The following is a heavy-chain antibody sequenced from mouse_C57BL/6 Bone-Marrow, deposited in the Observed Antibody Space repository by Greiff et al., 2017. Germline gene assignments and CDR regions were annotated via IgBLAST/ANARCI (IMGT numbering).Heavy chain of an antibody. D-gene: IGHD5-5*01. CDR1: GYAFRSSW. Sequence: VQLQQSGPELVKPGASVKISCKASGYAFRSSWMNWVKQRPGKGLEWIGRIYPGDGDTNYNGKFKGKATLTADKSSSTAYMQLSSLTSEDSAVYFCARWDYPFDYWGQGTTLTVSS. CDR2: IYPGDGDT. CDR3: ARWDYPFDY. V-gene: IGHV1-82*01. J-gene: IGHJ2*01.